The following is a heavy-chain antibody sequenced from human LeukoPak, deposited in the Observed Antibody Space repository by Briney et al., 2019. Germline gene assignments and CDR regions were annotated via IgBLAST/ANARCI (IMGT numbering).Heavy chain of an antibody. D-gene: IGHD6-13*01. CDR1: GGSFSGYY. J-gene: IGHJ4*02. CDR2: INHSGST. CDR3: AGRDFPGYSSSWYYFDY. Sequence: SETLSLTCAVYGGSFSGYYWSWIRQPPGKGLEWIGEINHSGSTNYNPSLKSRVTISVDTSKNQFSLKLSSVTAADTAVYYCAGRDFPGYSSSWYYFDYWGQGTLVTVSS. V-gene: IGHV4-34*01.